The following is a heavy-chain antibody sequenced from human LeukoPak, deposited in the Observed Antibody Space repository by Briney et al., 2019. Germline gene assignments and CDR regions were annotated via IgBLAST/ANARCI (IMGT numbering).Heavy chain of an antibody. V-gene: IGHV3-21*01. J-gene: IGHJ4*02. CDR3: AGRRAGDYCFDS. CDR2: ISGSSNYI. CDR1: GFTFNTYS. D-gene: IGHD2-15*01. Sequence: GGSLRLSCAASGFTFNTYSIMWIRQAPGKGLGWVSSISGSSNYIFYTYSVTGRFTISRDNAQTSLYLQINSLRAEDTAVYCCAGRRAGDYCFDSWGQGILVTVAS.